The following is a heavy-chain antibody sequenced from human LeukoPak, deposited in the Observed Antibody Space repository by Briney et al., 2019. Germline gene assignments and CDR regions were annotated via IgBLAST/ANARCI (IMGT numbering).Heavy chain of an antibody. CDR3: VRVRGYWLVRGSLDY. Sequence: SETLSLTCTVSRGSMSRRSYYWVWIRQSPGKGLEWIGSMYYSGANHYNQYFKSRVTMSVDTSKNQFSVQLTSLTATATALYYCVRVRGYWLVRGSLDYWGQGTQVTVPS. V-gene: IGHV4-39*02. J-gene: IGHJ4*02. CDR1: RGSMSRRSYY. CDR2: MYYSGAN. D-gene: IGHD6-19*01.